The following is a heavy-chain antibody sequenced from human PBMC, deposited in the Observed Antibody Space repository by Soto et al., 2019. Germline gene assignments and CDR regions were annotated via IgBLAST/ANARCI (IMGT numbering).Heavy chain of an antibody. Sequence: SLQVSCKASGGTFSSYAISWVRQAPGQGLEWMGGIIPIFGTANYAQKFQGRVTITADESTSTAYMELSSLRSEDTAVYYCARHGGNCYDEYFQHWGQGTLVTV. CDR2: IIPIFGTA. CDR3: ARHGGNCYDEYFQH. V-gene: IGHV1-69*13. J-gene: IGHJ1*01. D-gene: IGHD2-21*02. CDR1: GGTFSSYA.